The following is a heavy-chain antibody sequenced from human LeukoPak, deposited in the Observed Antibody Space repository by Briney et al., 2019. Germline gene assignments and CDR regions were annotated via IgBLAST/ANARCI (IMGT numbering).Heavy chain of an antibody. CDR2: ISYDGGNK. V-gene: IGHV3-30-3*01. D-gene: IGHD3-16*01. CDR3: ARAVGGESYYYYYYGMDV. Sequence: PGRSLGLSCAASGFTFSSYAMPWVRQAPGKGLEWVAVISYDGGNKYYADSVKGRFTISRDNSKNTLYLQMNSLRAEDTAMYYCARAVGGESYYYYYYGMDVWGQGTTVTVSS. CDR1: GFTFSSYA. J-gene: IGHJ6*02.